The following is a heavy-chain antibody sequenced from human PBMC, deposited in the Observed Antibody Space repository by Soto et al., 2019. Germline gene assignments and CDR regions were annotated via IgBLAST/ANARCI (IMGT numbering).Heavy chain of an antibody. D-gene: IGHD1-1*01. Sequence: VGSLRLSCAASGFTFTRYSMNWIRQAPGKGLEWVSSISSTTNYIYYGDSMKGRFTISRDNAKNSLYLEMNSLRAEDTDVYYLAREPDDLTSHFDNWGQGTLVTVSS. J-gene: IGHJ4*02. V-gene: IGHV3-21*06. CDR3: AREPDDLTSHFDN. CDR2: ISSTTNYI. CDR1: GFTFTRYS.